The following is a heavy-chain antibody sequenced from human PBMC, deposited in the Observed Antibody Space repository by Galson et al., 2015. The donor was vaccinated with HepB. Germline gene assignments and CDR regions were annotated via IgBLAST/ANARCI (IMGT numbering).Heavy chain of an antibody. V-gene: IGHV5-10-1*01. CDR2: IDPSDSYT. D-gene: IGHD3-3*01. J-gene: IGHJ4*02. CDR1: GYSFISYW. Sequence: QSGAEVKKPGESLRISCKGSGYSFISYWISWVRQMPGKGLEWMGRIDPSDSYTNYSPSFQGHVTISADKSISTAYLQWSSLKASDTAMYYCAMHYDFWSGYDYWGQGTLVTVSS. CDR3: AMHYDFWSGYDY.